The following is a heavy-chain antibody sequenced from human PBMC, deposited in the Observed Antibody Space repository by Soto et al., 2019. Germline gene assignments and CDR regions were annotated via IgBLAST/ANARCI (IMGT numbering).Heavy chain of an antibody. J-gene: IGHJ3*02. CDR2: ISKNGIDI. Sequence: GGSLRLSCAASGFSFITYDMNWVRPAPGKGLEWVSYISKNGIDIYYADSVKGRFTISRDNANNSLFLQMNSLRAEDTAVYYCAPRKSGSFNIGAFDIWGQGTMVTVSS. CDR3: APRKSGSFNIGAFDI. V-gene: IGHV3-48*03. D-gene: IGHD3-10*01. CDR1: GFSFITYD.